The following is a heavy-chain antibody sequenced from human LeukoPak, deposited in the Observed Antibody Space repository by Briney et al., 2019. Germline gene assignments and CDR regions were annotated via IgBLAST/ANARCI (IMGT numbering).Heavy chain of an antibody. Sequence: GGSLRLSCAASGFTFSSYSMNWVRQAPGKGLEWVSSISSSSSYIYYADSVKGRFTISRDNAKNSPYLQMNSLRAEDTAVYYCARDVCSGGSCYRMLFDPWGQGTLVTVSS. V-gene: IGHV3-21*01. CDR3: ARDVCSGGSCYRMLFDP. D-gene: IGHD2-15*01. J-gene: IGHJ5*02. CDR1: GFTFSSYS. CDR2: ISSSSSYI.